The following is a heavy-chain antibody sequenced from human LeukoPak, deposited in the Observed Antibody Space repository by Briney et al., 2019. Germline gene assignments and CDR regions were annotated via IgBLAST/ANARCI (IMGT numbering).Heavy chain of an antibody. CDR3: ARQPDYGDQVFDR. CDR2: VSSTGAT. J-gene: IGHJ4*02. D-gene: IGHD4-17*01. Sequence: PETPSLTCIVSGGSLNTYYWTWIRQPPRKGLETTGSVSSTGATNSNPSHKSRVTMSLGTSQKQFSLKLTSVTPADTALYYCARQPDYGDQVFDRGGQG. CDR1: GGSLNTYY. V-gene: IGHV4-59*08.